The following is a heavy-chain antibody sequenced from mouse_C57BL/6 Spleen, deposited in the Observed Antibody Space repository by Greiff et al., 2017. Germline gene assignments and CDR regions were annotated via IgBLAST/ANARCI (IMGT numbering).Heavy chain of an antibody. CDR1: GYTFTSYG. V-gene: IGHV1-81*01. Sequence: VQLQQSGAELARPGASVKLSCKASGYTFTSYGISWVKQRTGPGLEWIGEIYPRSGNTNYNEKFKGKATLTADKSSSTAYMELRSLTSEDSAVYFCARYRLTTVVAPYAMDYWGQGTSVTVSS. D-gene: IGHD1-1*01. J-gene: IGHJ4*01. CDR3: ARYRLTTVVAPYAMDY. CDR2: IYPRSGNT.